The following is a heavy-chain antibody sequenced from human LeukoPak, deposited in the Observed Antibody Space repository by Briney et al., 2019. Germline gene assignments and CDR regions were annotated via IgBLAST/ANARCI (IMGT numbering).Heavy chain of an antibody. CDR1: GFTFSSYA. Sequence: GGSLRLSCAASGFTFSSYAMSWVRQAPGKGLEWVSTISGNGRSTYYGDSVKGRFPISRDNSKNTLSLQMNSLRAEDTAVYYCAKEYYVLLVYALGGSFDYWGRGTLVTVSS. CDR3: AKEYYVLLVYALGGSFDY. D-gene: IGHD2-8*02. CDR2: ISGNGRST. J-gene: IGHJ4*02. V-gene: IGHV3-23*01.